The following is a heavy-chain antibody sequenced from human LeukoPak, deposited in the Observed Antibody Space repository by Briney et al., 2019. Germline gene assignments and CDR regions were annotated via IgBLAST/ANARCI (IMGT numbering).Heavy chain of an antibody. CDR3: ARGRLRASIVVVVAATQKGAFDI. J-gene: IGHJ3*02. CDR2: INHSGST. D-gene: IGHD2-15*01. Sequence: SETLSLTCTVSGGSISSGSYYWSWIRQPPGKGLEWIGEINHSGSTNYNPSLKSRVTISVDTSKNQFSLKLSSVTAADTAVYYCARGRLRASIVVVVAATQKGAFDIWGQGTMVTVSS. V-gene: IGHV4-39*07. CDR1: GGSISSGSYY.